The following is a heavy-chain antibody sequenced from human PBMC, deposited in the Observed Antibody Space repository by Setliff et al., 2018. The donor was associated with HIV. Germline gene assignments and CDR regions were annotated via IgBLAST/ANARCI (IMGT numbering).Heavy chain of an antibody. J-gene: IGHJ4*02. CDR1: GGSISTYY. D-gene: IGHD1-1*01. Sequence: SQTLSLTCTVSGGSISTYYWSWIRQPPGKGLEWSGSVYHSGTTFYNPSLKSRVPISVDTSKNQFSLNLRSVAAAATAVYYCARFGPYHGTGYFDNWGQGTLVTVSS. V-gene: IGHV4-59*08. CDR3: ARFGPYHGTGYFDN. CDR2: VYHSGTT.